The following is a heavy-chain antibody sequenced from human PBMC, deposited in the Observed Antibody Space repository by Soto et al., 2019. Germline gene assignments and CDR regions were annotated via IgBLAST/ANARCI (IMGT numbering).Heavy chain of an antibody. CDR2: INTRGGTT. CDR3: ARGPDDSDVPRWDY. V-gene: IGHV1-46*01. J-gene: IGHJ4*02. Sequence: QVQLVQSGAEVRKPGASVRLSCKASGYTLTRFYLHWVRQAPGQGLEWMGIINTRGGTTAYAQKFRGRLTVTRDTSTSTVYMGLSNLRSEDTAIYYCARGPDDSDVPRWDYWGQGTRVTVSS. CDR1: GYTLTRFY. D-gene: IGHD4-17*01.